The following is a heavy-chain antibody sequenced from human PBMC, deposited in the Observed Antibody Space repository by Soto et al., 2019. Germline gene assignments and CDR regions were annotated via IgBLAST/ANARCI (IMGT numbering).Heavy chain of an antibody. D-gene: IGHD1-26*01. V-gene: IGHV4-31*03. J-gene: IGHJ4*02. CDR1: GGSIRSGGYY. Sequence: QVQLQESGPGLVKLSQTLSLTSTVSGGSIRSGGYYWSWSRQHPGKGLEWIGYFYYSGNTYYNPSLKSRLTISGDTSKNQFSLNLSSVTAADTAVYYCARAMGAINYFDYWGQGTLVTVSS. CDR3: ARAMGAINYFDY. CDR2: FYYSGNT.